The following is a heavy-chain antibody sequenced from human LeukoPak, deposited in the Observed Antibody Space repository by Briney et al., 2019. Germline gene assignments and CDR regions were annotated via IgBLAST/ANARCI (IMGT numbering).Heavy chain of an antibody. D-gene: IGHD6-13*01. Sequence: GGSLRLSCAASGFTFSTYGMHWVRQTPGKGLEWVAVISYDGSNEYFVDSVKGRFTISRDSSKNTLFLQMNSLRVEDTAVYYCARDPPGIAASGTYYWGQGTLVTVSS. CDR3: ARDPPGIAASGTYY. CDR2: ISYDGSNE. V-gene: IGHV3-30*03. J-gene: IGHJ4*02. CDR1: GFTFSTYG.